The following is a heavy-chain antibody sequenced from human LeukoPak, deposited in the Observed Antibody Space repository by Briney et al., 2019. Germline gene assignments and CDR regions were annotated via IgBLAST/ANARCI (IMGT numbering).Heavy chain of an antibody. CDR2: ISSSSSYI. V-gene: IGHV3-21*01. D-gene: IGHD5-12*01. CDR1: GFTFSSYG. J-gene: IGHJ4*02. Sequence: PGGSLRLSCAASGFTFSSYGMHWVRQAPGKGLEWVSSISSSSSYIYYADSVKGRFTISRDNAKNSLYLQMNSLRAEDTAVYYCASDVDIVATTEHDYWGQGTLVTVSS. CDR3: ASDVDIVATTEHDY.